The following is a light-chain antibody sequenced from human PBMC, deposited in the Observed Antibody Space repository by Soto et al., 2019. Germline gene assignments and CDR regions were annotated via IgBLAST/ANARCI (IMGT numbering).Light chain of an antibody. J-gene: IGKJ1*01. V-gene: IGKV3-15*01. CDR3: QQYNNWPRT. CDR1: QSVSSN. CDR2: GAS. Sequence: IEMPQYPSTLSVSPGERSTLSCMASQSVSSNLAWYQQKPGQAPRLLIYGASTRATGIPARFSGSGSGTEFTLTISSLQSEDFAVYYCQQYNNWPRTFGQGTKVDIK.